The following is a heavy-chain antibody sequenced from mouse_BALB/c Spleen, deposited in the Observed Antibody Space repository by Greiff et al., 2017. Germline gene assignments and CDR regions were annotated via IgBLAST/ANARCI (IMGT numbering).Heavy chain of an antibody. V-gene: IGHV5-6*01. J-gene: IGHJ4*01. D-gene: IGHD2-1*01. Sequence: EVQLQQSGGDLVKPGGSLKLSCAASGFTFSSYGMSWVRQTPDKRLEWVATISSGGSYTYYPDSVKGRFTISRDNAKNTLYLQMSSLKSEDTAMYYCARQGGNGYAMDYWGQGTSVTVSS. CDR2: ISSGGSYT. CDR1: GFTFSSYG. CDR3: ARQGGNGYAMDY.